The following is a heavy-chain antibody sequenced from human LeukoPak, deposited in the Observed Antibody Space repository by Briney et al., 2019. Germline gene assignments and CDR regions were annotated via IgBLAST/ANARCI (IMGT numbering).Heavy chain of an antibody. J-gene: IGHJ4*02. CDR2: IYSGGTT. D-gene: IGHD3-22*01. CDR3: ARSSERKYYFDY. Sequence: GGSLRLSCAASGFTVSGNYLSWVRQAPGKGLEWVSLIYSGGTTYYADSVKGRFTISRDNSKNTLYLQMNSLRAEDTAVYYCARSSERKYYFDYWGQGTLVTVSS. CDR1: GFTVSGNY. V-gene: IGHV3-53*01.